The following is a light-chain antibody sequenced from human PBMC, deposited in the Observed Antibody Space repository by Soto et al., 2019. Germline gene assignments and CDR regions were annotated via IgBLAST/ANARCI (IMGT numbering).Light chain of an antibody. CDR2: RNH. CDR1: RSNIGTYA. J-gene: IGLJ2*01. V-gene: IGLV1-44*01. Sequence: QAVLTQSPSASATPGQRVTISCSGSRSNIGTYAVNWYQQLPGTAPTLLNFRNHQRPSGVPDRFSGSKSGTSASLAISGPQSEDEADYYCAAWDDSLRAVVFGGGTQLTVL. CDR3: AAWDDSLRAVV.